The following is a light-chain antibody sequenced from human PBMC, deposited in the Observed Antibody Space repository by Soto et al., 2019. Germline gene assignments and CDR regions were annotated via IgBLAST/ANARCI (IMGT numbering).Light chain of an antibody. Sequence: QSALTQPASVSGSPGQSITISCNGSSSDIGGYNNVYLYQQHPGKAPKLLIADVSNRPSGVSNRFTGYKSGNRASLTISGLQAEDEAHYCCSSYVSGNLYVLGTGTKLTVL. V-gene: IGLV2-14*03. CDR3: SSYVSGNLYV. CDR2: DVS. CDR1: SSDIGGYNN. J-gene: IGLJ1*01.